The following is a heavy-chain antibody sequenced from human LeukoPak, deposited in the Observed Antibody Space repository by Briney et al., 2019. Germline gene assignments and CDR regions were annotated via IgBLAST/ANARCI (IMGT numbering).Heavy chain of an antibody. CDR1: GGSISSGSYY. Sequence: SETLSLTCTVSGGSISSGSYYWSWIRQPAGTGLEWIGRIYTSGSTNYNPSLKSRVTISVDTSKNQFSLRLSSVTAADTAVYYCARGDYPHAFDIWGQGTMVTVSS. CDR2: IYTSGST. D-gene: IGHD4-17*01. V-gene: IGHV4-61*02. J-gene: IGHJ3*02. CDR3: ARGDYPHAFDI.